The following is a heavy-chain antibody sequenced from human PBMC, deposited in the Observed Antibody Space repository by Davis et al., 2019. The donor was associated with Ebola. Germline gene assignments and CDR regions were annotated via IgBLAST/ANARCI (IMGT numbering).Heavy chain of an antibody. D-gene: IGHD6-6*01. CDR2: IYYNGRT. CDR1: GYSIRSGYY. Sequence: SETLSLTCTVSGYSIRSGYYWGWIRQPPGKGLEWIGAIYYNGRTYYNSSLEGRVTISLDTSKNQFSLKLRSVTAADTAVYFCARLSGLFSSSSGALYFDLWGRGTLVSVSS. CDR3: ARLSGLFSSSSGALYFDL. V-gene: IGHV4-38-2*02. J-gene: IGHJ2*01.